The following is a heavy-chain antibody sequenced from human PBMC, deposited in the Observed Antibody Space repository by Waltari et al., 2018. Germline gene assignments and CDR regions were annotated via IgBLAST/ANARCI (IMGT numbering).Heavy chain of an antibody. D-gene: IGHD3-3*01. Sequence: EVQLVESGGGLIQPGGSLRLSCAASGFTVSSNYMSWVRQAPGKGLWWVSVIYSGGSTTYADSVKVRFTISRDNSKNTLYLQMNSLRAEDTAVYYCARVEWSGSVGYWGQGTLVTVSS. CDR1: GFTVSSNY. CDR2: IYSGGST. V-gene: IGHV3-53*01. J-gene: IGHJ4*02. CDR3: ARVEWSGSVGY.